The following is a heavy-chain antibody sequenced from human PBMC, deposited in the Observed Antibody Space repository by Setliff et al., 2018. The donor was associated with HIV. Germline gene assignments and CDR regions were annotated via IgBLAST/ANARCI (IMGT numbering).Heavy chain of an antibody. D-gene: IGHD3-16*01. Sequence: PSETLSLTCTVSGDSISSYFWSWIRQSPGKGLEWIGFRSTTGSTNCNPSLKSRVTISVDTSKKQFSLKLSSVTAADTAVYFCARLGYVTFDFDYWGQGTLVTVSS. J-gene: IGHJ4*02. CDR2: RSTTGST. V-gene: IGHV4-4*09. CDR1: GDSISSYF. CDR3: ARLGYVTFDFDY.